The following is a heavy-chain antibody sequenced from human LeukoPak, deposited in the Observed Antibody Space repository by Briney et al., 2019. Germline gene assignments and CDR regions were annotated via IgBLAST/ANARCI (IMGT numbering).Heavy chain of an antibody. CDR3: AKRIGSCNSISCLYFDY. V-gene: IGHV3-23*01. CDR1: GFTFNNYA. D-gene: IGHD2-2*01. Sequence: GGSLRLSCAASGFTFNNYAVSWVRQAPGKGLEWVSTISGSGGSTYYADSVRGRFVISRDNSKNTVYLQMNSLRAEDTAIYYCAKRIGSCNSISCLYFDYWGQGALVTVSS. J-gene: IGHJ4*02. CDR2: ISGSGGST.